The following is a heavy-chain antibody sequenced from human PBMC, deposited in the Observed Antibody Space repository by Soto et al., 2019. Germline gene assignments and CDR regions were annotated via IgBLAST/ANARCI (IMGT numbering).Heavy chain of an antibody. J-gene: IGHJ4*02. V-gene: IGHV3-21*01. CDR1: GFIFSSYA. CDR3: ATDIVVVPAAMRDSYDY. D-gene: IGHD2-2*01. CDR2: ISSSSSYI. Sequence: GGSLRLSCAASGFIFSSYAMSWARQAPGKGLEWVSSISSSSSYIYYADSVKGRFTISRDNAKNSLYLQMNSLRAEDTAVYYCATDIVVVPAAMRDSYDYWGQGTLVTVSS.